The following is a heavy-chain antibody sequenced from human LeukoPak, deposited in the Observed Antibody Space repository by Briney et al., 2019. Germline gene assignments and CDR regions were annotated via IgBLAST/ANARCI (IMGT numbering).Heavy chain of an antibody. CDR3: ARGGGGGYSYFFDY. V-gene: IGHV4-30-2*01. J-gene: IGHJ4*02. CDR1: GASISSGGYS. Sequence: SQTLSLTCVVSGASISSGGYSWSWIRQPPGKGLEWIGYIYHSGSTYYNPSLKSRVTISVDRSKNQFSLKLSSVTAADTAVYYCARGGGGGYSYFFDYWGQGTLVTVSS. CDR2: IYHSGST. D-gene: IGHD5-18*01.